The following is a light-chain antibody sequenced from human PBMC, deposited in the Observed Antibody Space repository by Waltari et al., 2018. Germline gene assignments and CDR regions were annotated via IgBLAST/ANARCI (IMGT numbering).Light chain of an antibody. V-gene: IGKV2-28*01. CDR2: LGS. CDR3: MQALQTPPT. CDR1: QSLLQSNGYNY. J-gene: IGKJ1*01. Sequence: DIVMTQSPLSLPVTPGEPASIPCRSSQSLLQSNGYNYLDWYLQKPGQSPQLLIYLGSNRASGVPDRFSGSGSGTDFTLKISRVEAEDVGVYYCMQALQTPPTFGQGTKVEIK.